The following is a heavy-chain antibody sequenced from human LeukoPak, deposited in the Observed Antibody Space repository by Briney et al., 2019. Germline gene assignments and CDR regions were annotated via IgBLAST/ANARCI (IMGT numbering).Heavy chain of an antibody. CDR3: ARSGFRDYYFAMDV. V-gene: IGHV4-59*02. Sequence: SETLSLTCTVSGGSVSSYYRSWIRQLPGKGLEWIGSIFYGGSTNYNPSLKSRVTISEDTSKNQFSLKLSSVTAADTAVYYCARSGFRDYYFAMDVWGQGTTVTVSS. J-gene: IGHJ6*02. CDR2: IFYGGST. D-gene: IGHD3-22*01. CDR1: GGSVSSYY.